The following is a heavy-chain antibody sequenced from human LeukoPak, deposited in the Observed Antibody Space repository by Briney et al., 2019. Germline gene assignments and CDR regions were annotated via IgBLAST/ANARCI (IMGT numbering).Heavy chain of an antibody. CDR3: AKEGIVGATDYYYYMDV. D-gene: IGHD1-26*01. V-gene: IGHV3-23*01. J-gene: IGHJ6*03. Sequence: GGSLRLSCAASGFTFSSYGMSWVRQAPGKGLGWVSAISGSGGSTYYADSVKGRFTISRDNSKNTLYLQMNSLRAEDTAVYYCAKEGIVGATDYYYYMDVWGKGTTVTISS. CDR1: GFTFSSYG. CDR2: ISGSGGST.